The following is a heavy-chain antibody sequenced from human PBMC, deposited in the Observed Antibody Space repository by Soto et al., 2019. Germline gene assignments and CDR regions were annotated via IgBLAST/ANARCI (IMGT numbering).Heavy chain of an antibody. Sequence: GGSLRLSCVSSGFPFSSYWMHWVRQAPGKGPLWVSRIKSDGSGTYYADSVQGRLTISRDNAKNSLYLQMNSLRAEDTAVYYCARQTIMIDREAFDIWGQGTTVTVSS. V-gene: IGHV3-74*01. J-gene: IGHJ3*02. D-gene: IGHD3-16*01. CDR3: ARQTIMIDREAFDI. CDR2: IKSDGSGT. CDR1: GFPFSSYW.